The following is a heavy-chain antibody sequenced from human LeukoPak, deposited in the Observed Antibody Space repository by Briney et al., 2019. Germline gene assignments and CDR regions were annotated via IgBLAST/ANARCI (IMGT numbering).Heavy chain of an antibody. D-gene: IGHD6-13*01. J-gene: IGHJ4*02. CDR1: EFAFSSYS. CDR2: ISGSSTYI. Sequence: GGSLRLSGAASEFAFSSYSMNWVRKAPGKGLDWVSPISGSSTYISSADSVKGRFTISRDNAKNSLYLQMNGLRAEDTAVYYCARDYNSWPYYFDFWGQGTLVTVSS. V-gene: IGHV3-21*01. CDR3: ARDYNSWPYYFDF.